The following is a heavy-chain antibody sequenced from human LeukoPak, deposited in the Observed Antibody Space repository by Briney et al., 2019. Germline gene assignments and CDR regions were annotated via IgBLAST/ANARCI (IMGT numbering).Heavy chain of an antibody. J-gene: IGHJ4*02. CDR3: AKDYDFWSGYSFDY. D-gene: IGHD3-3*01. CDR1: GFTFSSYA. CDR2: ISGSGVST. V-gene: IGHV3-23*01. Sequence: GGSLRFSCAASGFTFSSYAMSWVRQAPGHGLPCVSAISGSGVSTYYPDSVKGWFTISRDNSKNTLYLQMNSLRAEDTAVYYCAKDYDFWSGYSFDYWGQGTLVTVSS.